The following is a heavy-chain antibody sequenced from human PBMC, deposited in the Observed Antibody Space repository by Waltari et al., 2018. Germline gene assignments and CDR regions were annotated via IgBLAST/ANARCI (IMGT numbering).Heavy chain of an antibody. CDR3: AREVAVAATAGAFDI. CDR2: IYYSGST. V-gene: IGHV4-59*11. D-gene: IGHD6-19*01. CDR1: GGSISSHY. J-gene: IGHJ3*02. Sequence: QVQLQESGPGLVKPSETLSLTCTVSGGSISSHYWSWIRQPPGKGLEWIGYIYYSGSTNYNPSLKSRVTISVDTSKNQFSLKLSSVTAADTAMYYCAREVAVAATAGAFDIWGQGTMVTVSS.